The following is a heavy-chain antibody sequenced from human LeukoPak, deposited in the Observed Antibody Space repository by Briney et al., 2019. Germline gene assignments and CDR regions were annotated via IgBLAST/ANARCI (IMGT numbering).Heavy chain of an antibody. CDR1: GGTFSSYA. V-gene: IGHV1-69*04. J-gene: IGHJ4*02. Sequence: SVKVSCKASGGTFSSYAISWVRQAPGQGLEWMGRIIPILGIANYAQKFQGRATITADKSTSTAYMELSSLRSEDTAVYYCARAGLYSSLFDYWGQGTLVTVSS. CDR2: IIPILGIA. CDR3: ARAGLYSSLFDY. D-gene: IGHD6-19*01.